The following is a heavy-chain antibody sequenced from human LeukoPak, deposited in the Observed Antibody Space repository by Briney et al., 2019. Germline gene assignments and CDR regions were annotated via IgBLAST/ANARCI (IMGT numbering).Heavy chain of an antibody. CDR3: AKYSYGYWFDP. D-gene: IGHD5-18*01. J-gene: IGHJ5*02. Sequence: PSETLSLTCALYGGSFSGYYWSWIRQPPGKGLEWIGEINHSGSTNYNPSLKSRVTISVDTSKNQFSLKLSSVTAADTAVYYCAKYSYGYWFDPWGQGTLVTVSS. V-gene: IGHV4-34*01. CDR2: INHSGST. CDR1: GGSFSGYY.